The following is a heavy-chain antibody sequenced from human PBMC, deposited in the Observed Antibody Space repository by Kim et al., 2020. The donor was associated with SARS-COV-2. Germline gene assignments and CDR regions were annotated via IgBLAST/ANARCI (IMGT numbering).Heavy chain of an antibody. V-gene: IGHV3-53*01. CDR3: ASYGLIRRVAFDI. D-gene: IGHD3-10*01. Sequence: ADSVKGRFTISRDNSKNTLYLQMNSMRAEDTAVYYCASYGLIRRVAFDIWGQGTMVTVSS. J-gene: IGHJ3*02.